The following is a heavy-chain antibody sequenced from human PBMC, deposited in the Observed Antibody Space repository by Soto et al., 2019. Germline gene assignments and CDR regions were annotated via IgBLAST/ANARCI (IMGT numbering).Heavy chain of an antibody. CDR3: ARAVAVPADFDY. CDR2: INAGNGNT. CDR1: GYTFTGYA. D-gene: IGHD6-19*01. J-gene: IGHJ4*02. Sequence: ASVKVSCKASGYTFTGYAMHWVRQAPGQWLEWMGWINAGNGNTKYSQKFQGRVTITRDTSASTAYMELSSLRSEDTAVYYCARAVAVPADFDYWGQGTLVTVSS. V-gene: IGHV1-3*01.